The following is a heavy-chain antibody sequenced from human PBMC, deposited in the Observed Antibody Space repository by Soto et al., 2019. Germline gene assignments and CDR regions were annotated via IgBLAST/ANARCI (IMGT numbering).Heavy chain of an antibody. CDR1: GGSITSDDYY. J-gene: IGHJ4*02. CDR3: ASANCGGDCSYRHDRYYFES. Sequence: QVQLQESGPGLVKPSQSLSLTCTVSGGSITSDDYYWSWIRQPPGRGLEWIGYIFYSGSTHYNPSLKSRFIISLDTSKKQDSLKLSSVTAADTAVYYCASANCGGDCSYRHDRYYFESWGQGTLVTVSS. V-gene: IGHV4-30-4*01. D-gene: IGHD2-21*02. CDR2: IFYSGST.